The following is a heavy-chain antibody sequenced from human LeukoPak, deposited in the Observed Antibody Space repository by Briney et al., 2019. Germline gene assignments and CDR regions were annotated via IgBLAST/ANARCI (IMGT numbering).Heavy chain of an antibody. J-gene: IGHJ5*02. Sequence: GGSLRLSCAASGFTLSNAWMSWVRQAPGKGLEWVGRIKSKTDGGTTDYAAPVKGRFTISRDDSKNTLYLQMNSLKTEDTAVYYCTTCPTYYDFWSGYYPAWGQGTLVTVSS. CDR3: TTCPTYYDFWSGYYPA. D-gene: IGHD3-3*01. V-gene: IGHV3-15*01. CDR1: GFTLSNAW. CDR2: IKSKTDGGTT.